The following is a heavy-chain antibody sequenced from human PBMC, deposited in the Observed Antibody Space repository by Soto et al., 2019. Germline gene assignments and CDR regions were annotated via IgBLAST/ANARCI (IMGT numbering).Heavy chain of an antibody. J-gene: IGHJ6*02. V-gene: IGHV1-69*01. Sequence: QVPLVQSGAEVKKPGSSVKVSCKASGGTFSSYAISWVRQAPGQGLEWMGGIIPIFGTANYAQKFQGRVTITADESTSTAYMELSSLRSEDTAVYYCASYYYGSGSYHYYYGMDVWGQGTTVTVSS. CDR2: IIPIFGTA. D-gene: IGHD3-10*01. CDR1: GGTFSSYA. CDR3: ASYYYGSGSYHYYYGMDV.